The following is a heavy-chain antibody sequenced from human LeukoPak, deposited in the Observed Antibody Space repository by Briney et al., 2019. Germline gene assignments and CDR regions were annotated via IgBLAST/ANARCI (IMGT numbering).Heavy chain of an antibody. CDR1: GGSISSSSYY. Sequence: SETLSLTCTVSGGSISSSSYYWGWIRQPPGKGLEWIGSIYYSGSTYYNPSLKSRVTISVDTSKNQFSLKLSSVTAADTAVYYCARQSGYSYGSGDWGQGTLVTFSS. V-gene: IGHV4-39*01. D-gene: IGHD5-18*01. CDR3: ARQSGYSYGSGD. J-gene: IGHJ4*02. CDR2: IYYSGST.